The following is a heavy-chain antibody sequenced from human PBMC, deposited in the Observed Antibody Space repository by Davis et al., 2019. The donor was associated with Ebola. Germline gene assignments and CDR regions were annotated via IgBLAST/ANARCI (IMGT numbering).Heavy chain of an antibody. Sequence: SVKVSCKASGYTFTSYGISWVRQAPGQGLEWMGRIIPILGIANYAQKFQGRVTITADKSTSTAYMELSSLRSEDTAVYYCARSEGSYYDYWGQGTLVTVSS. J-gene: IGHJ4*02. CDR1: GYTFTSYG. CDR2: IIPILGIA. V-gene: IGHV1-69*04. D-gene: IGHD3-10*01. CDR3: ARSEGSYYDY.